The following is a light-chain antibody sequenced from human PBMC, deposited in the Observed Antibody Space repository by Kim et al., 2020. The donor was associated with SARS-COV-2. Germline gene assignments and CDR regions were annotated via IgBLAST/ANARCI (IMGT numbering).Light chain of an antibody. Sequence: GQSITMSCSGTNNDVGSHDLVSWYQHHPGTAPKLVIYGDNQRPSGVSSRFSGSKSGNTASRTISGLQPEDEADYYCCSYANGGTWVFGGGTQLTVL. CDR1: NNDVGSHDL. CDR2: GDN. J-gene: IGLJ3*02. V-gene: IGLV2-23*01. CDR3: CSYANGGTWV.